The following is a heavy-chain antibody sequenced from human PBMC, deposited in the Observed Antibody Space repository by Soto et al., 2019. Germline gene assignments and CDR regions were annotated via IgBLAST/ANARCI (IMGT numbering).Heavy chain of an antibody. D-gene: IGHD3-3*01. J-gene: IGHJ5*02. CDR1: GFTFSSYA. CDR3: ARDGTPYYDFWSGYYTSGWFDP. CDR2: ISYDGSNK. V-gene: IGHV3-30-3*01. Sequence: SLRLSCAASGFTFSSYAMHWVRQAPGKGLEWVAVISYDGSNKYYADSVKGRFTISRDNSKNTLYLQMNSLRAEDTAVYYCARDGTPYYDFWSGYYTSGWFDPWGQGTLVTVSS.